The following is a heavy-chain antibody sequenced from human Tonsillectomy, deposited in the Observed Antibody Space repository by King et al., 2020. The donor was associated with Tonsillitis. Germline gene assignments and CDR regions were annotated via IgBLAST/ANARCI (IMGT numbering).Heavy chain of an antibody. Sequence: VQLVESGGALVQPGGSLRLSCAASGFTFSTYSMNWVRQAPGKGLEWVSYISSSSSTKYDADSVKGRFTISRDNAKNSLYLQMNSLRDEDTAVYYCATEYGDFPDYWGQGTLVTVSS. CDR3: ATEYGDFPDY. CDR2: ISSSSSTK. V-gene: IGHV3-48*02. J-gene: IGHJ4*02. CDR1: GFTFSTYS. D-gene: IGHD4-17*01.